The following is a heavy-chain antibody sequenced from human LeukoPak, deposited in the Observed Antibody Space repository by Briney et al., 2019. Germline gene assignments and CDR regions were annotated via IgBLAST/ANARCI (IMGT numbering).Heavy chain of an antibody. V-gene: IGHV3-21*01. CDR3: ARSDYYDSSGYYDAPNWFDP. CDR1: GFTFSSYS. D-gene: IGHD3-22*01. CDR2: ISSSSSYI. Sequence: GGSLRLSCAASGFTFSSYSMSWVRQAPGKGLEWVSSISSSSSYIYYADSVKGRFTISRDNAKNSLYLQMNSLRAEDTAVYYCARSDYYDSSGYYDAPNWFDPWGQGTLVTVSS. J-gene: IGHJ5*02.